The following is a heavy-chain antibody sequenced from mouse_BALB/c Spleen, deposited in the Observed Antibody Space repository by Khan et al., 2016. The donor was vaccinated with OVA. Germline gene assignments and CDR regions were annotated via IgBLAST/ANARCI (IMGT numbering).Heavy chain of an antibody. Sequence: EVELVESGGGLVKPGESLKISCAASGFTFSNYAMSWVRQTPEKRLEWVATISSGGSYTYYPDSVKGRFTISRDNANNTLYLKLSSVRSEDTAMSYCTRTPGYYWNNYFDYWGQGTALTVSS. V-gene: IGHV5-9-1*01. CDR2: ISSGGSYT. CDR1: GFTFSNYA. J-gene: IGHJ2*01. D-gene: IGHD1-1*01. CDR3: TRTPGYYWNNYFDY.